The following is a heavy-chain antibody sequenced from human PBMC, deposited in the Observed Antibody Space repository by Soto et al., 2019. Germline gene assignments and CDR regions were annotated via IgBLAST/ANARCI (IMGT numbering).Heavy chain of an antibody. D-gene: IGHD2-2*01. CDR2: ISAYNGNT. CDR3: ARLVVPAATAGYYYYYYGMDV. CDR1: GYTFTSYG. Sequence: QVQLVQSGAEVKKPGASVKVSCKASGYTFTSYGISWVRQAPGQGREWMGWISAYNGNTNYAQKLQGRVTMTTGTTTSRAYMELRSLRSDDTAVYYCARLVVPAATAGYYYYYYGMDVWGQGTTVTVSS. V-gene: IGHV1-18*01. J-gene: IGHJ6*02.